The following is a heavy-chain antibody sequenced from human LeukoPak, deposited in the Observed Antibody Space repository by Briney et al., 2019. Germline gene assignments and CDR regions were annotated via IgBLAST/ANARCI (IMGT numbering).Heavy chain of an antibody. CDR2: ITSSGGST. J-gene: IGHJ4*02. D-gene: IGHD3-9*01. Sequence: GGSLRLSCVASGFTFSSYAMNWVRQAPGMGLEWVSVITSSGGSTAYADSVRGRFTISRDNSKNTLYMQMNSLRAEDTAVYYCGTESTGTLDYWGQGILVTVSS. CDR1: GFTFSSYA. V-gene: IGHV3-23*01. CDR3: GTESTGTLDY.